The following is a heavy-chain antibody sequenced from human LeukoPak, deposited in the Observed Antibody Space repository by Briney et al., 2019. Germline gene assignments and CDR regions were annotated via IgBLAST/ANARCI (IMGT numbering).Heavy chain of an antibody. CDR3: AKRGTYYYDSSGYYEEVLFDY. CDR1: GFPFSSYA. D-gene: IGHD3-22*01. Sequence: GGSLRLSFAASGFPFSSYAMSWVRQAPGKGLEWVSAIICSGCSTYYADSVKGRFTISRDNSKNTLYLQMNSLRAEDTAVYYCAKRGTYYYDSSGYYEEVLFDYWGQGTLVTVSS. V-gene: IGHV3-23*01. CDR2: IICSGCST. J-gene: IGHJ4*02.